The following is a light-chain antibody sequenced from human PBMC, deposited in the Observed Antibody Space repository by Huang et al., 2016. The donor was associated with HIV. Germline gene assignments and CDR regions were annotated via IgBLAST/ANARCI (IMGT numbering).Light chain of an antibody. J-gene: IGKJ1*01. CDR3: QQYYTYPRT. CDR2: AAS. Sequence: AIRITQSPSSLSASTGDRVTITCRASQGISSYLAWYQQEPERAPRLLIYAASTLQSGVPSRFSGSGSGADFTLTISGLQSEDFATYYCQQYYTYPRTFGQGTKLEIK. CDR1: QGISSY. V-gene: IGKV1-8*01.